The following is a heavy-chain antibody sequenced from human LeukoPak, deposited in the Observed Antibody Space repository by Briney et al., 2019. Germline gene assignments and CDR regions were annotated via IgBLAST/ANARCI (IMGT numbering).Heavy chain of an antibody. J-gene: IGHJ3*02. CDR3: ASKTGSGLGDAFDI. Sequence: SETLSLTCAVYGGSFSSYYWSWIRQPPGKGLEWIGYFYYSGSTNYNPSLKSRVTISVDTSKNQFSLKLSSVTAADTAVYYCASKTGSGLGDAFDIWGQGTMVTVSS. CDR1: GGSFSSYY. CDR2: FYYSGST. D-gene: IGHD6-19*01. V-gene: IGHV4-59*01.